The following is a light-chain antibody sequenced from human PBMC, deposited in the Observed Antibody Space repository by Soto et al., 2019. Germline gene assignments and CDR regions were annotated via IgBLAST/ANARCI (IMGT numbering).Light chain of an antibody. Sequence: DIVMTQSPDSLAVSLGERATINCKSSQNILYSSNNRNYLAWYQQKSGQSPKLLIYWASTRESGVPDRFSGSGSGTECTLTISSLQAEDVAVYYCQQYYSTPWTFGQGTKVEIK. CDR2: WAS. J-gene: IGKJ1*01. V-gene: IGKV4-1*01. CDR3: QQYYSTPWT. CDR1: QNILYSSNNRNY.